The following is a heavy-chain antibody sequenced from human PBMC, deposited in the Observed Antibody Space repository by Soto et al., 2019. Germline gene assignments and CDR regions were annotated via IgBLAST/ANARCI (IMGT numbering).Heavy chain of an antibody. V-gene: IGHV4-31*03. CDR1: GGSISSGGYY. D-gene: IGHD4-4*01. J-gene: IGHJ4*02. CDR2: IYYSGST. CDR3: ARGEAQSKYSTSYYFDY. Sequence: SETLSLTCTVSGGSISSGGYYWSWIRQHPGKGLEWIGYIYYSGSTYYNPSLKSRVTISVDTSKNQFSLKLSSVTAADTAVYYCARGEAQSKYSTSYYFDYWGQGTLVTVSS.